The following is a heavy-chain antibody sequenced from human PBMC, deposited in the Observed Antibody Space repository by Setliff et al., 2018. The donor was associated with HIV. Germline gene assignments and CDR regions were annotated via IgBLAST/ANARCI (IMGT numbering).Heavy chain of an antibody. Sequence: SETLSLTCTVSGGSIHGFYWTWVRQPPGKELEWIGYIYYSGSTSYNPSLRGRVTISVDTSKNQFSLKLSSVTAADTAVYYCARQEGTVWGQGTLVTVSS. CDR3: ARQEGTV. CDR1: GGSIHGFY. J-gene: IGHJ4*02. CDR2: IYYSGST. V-gene: IGHV4-59*08. D-gene: IGHD3-10*01.